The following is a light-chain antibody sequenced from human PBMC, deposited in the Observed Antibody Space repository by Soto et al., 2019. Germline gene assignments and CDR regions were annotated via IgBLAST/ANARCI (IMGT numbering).Light chain of an antibody. CDR2: AAS. CDR1: QSISSY. CDR3: QQSYNSLLFT. Sequence: DIQMTQSPSSLSASVGDRVTITCRASQSISSYLNWYQQKPGKAPKLLIYAASSLQGGVPSRFGGSGSGTDFTLTITSLQPEHFPPYYCQQSYNSLLFTFGQATLLDIK. J-gene: IGKJ5*01. V-gene: IGKV1-39*01.